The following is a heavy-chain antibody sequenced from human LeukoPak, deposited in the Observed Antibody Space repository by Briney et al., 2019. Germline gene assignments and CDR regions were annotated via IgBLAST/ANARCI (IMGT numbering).Heavy chain of an antibody. V-gene: IGHV6-1*01. D-gene: IGHD5-24*01. CDR1: GDSVSSNSAP. CDR3: AREGRGGYNPIPRMVY. Sequence: SQTLSLTCAISGDSVSSNSAPWNWIRQSPSRGLEWLGRTYYRSKWYNDYAVSVKSRITINPDTSKNQFSLQLNSVTPEDTAVYYCAREGRGGYNPIPRMVYWGQGTLVTVSS. CDR2: TYYRSKWYN. J-gene: IGHJ4*02.